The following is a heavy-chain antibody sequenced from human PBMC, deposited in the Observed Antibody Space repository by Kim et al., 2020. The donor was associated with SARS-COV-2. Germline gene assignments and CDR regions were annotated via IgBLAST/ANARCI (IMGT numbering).Heavy chain of an antibody. CDR1: GGSISSSNW. Sequence: SETLSLTCAVSGGSISSSNWWSWVRQPPGKGLEWIGEIYHSGSTNYNPSLKSRVTISVDKSKNQFSLKLSSVTAADTAVYYCARVGIAAAGTHPDYYGMDVWGQRTTVTVSS. V-gene: IGHV4-4*02. CDR2: IYHSGST. CDR3: ARVGIAAAGTHPDYYGMDV. D-gene: IGHD6-13*01. J-gene: IGHJ6*02.